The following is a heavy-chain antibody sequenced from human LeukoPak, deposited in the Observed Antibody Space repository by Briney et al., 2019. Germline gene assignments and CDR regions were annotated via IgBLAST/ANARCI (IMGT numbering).Heavy chain of an antibody. CDR2: ISYDGSNK. Sequence: PGRSLRLSCAASGFTFSSYGMHWVRQAPGKGLEWVAVISYDGSNKYYADSVKGRFTISRDNSKNTLYLQMNSLRAEDTAVYYCARDSIVLGGFDIWGQGTMVTVSS. V-gene: IGHV3-30*03. D-gene: IGHD6-6*01. CDR1: GFTFSSYG. CDR3: ARDSIVLGGFDI. J-gene: IGHJ3*02.